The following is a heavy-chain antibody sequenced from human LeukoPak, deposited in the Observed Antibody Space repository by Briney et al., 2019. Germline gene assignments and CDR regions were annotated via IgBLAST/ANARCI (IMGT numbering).Heavy chain of an antibody. J-gene: IGHJ4*02. D-gene: IGHD3-10*01. V-gene: IGHV3-74*03. Sequence: SGGALSLSCTASGFTFSDYWMYWVRQAPGKGLVWVSRIKSDGTGILYEDFAEGRFTISRDNAKSALYLQMTSLREEDTAVYYCVRGQTIVYWGQGILVTVSS. CDR3: VRGQTIVY. CDR1: GFTFSDYW. CDR2: IKSDGTGI.